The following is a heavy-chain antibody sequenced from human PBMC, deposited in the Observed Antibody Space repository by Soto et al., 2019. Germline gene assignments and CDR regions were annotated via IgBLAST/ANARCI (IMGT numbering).Heavy chain of an antibody. CDR1: GGSISSGDYY. Sequence: KPSETLSLTCTVSGGSISSGDYYWSWIRQPPGKGLEWIGYIYYSGSTYYNPSLKSRVTISVDTSKNQFSLKLSSVTAADTAVYYCVRDAGGGGSSGKYYYYYYGMDVWGQGTTVTVS. CDR2: IYYSGST. J-gene: IGHJ6*02. D-gene: IGHD6-6*01. CDR3: VRDAGGGGSSGKYYYYYYGMDV. V-gene: IGHV4-30-4*01.